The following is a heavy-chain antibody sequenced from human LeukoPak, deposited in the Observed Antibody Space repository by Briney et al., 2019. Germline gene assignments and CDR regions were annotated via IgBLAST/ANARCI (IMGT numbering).Heavy chain of an antibody. CDR1: GDSVSSNSAA. Sequence: SQTLSLTCAISGDSVSSNSAAWNWIRQSPSRGLEWLGRTYYRSKWYNDYAVSVKSRITINPDTSKNQSSLQLNSVTPEDTAVYYCARGYDSSGYGSGYFDYWGQGTLVTVSS. V-gene: IGHV6-1*01. CDR3: ARGYDSSGYGSGYFDY. CDR2: TYYRSKWYN. D-gene: IGHD3-22*01. J-gene: IGHJ4*02.